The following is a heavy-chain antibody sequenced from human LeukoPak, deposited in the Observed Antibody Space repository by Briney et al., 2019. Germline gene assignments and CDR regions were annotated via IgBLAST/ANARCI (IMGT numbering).Heavy chain of an antibody. CDR3: AKTSGGNY. J-gene: IGHJ4*02. CDR2: ISGGGGST. CDR1: GLTFSSYF. Sequence: PGGSLRLSCAASGLTFSSYFMTWVRQAPGKGLEWVSGISGGGGSTFYADSVKGRFTISRDNSKDTLYLQMNSLRADDTAVYYCAKTSGGNYWGQGTLVTVSS. D-gene: IGHD4-23*01. V-gene: IGHV3-23*01.